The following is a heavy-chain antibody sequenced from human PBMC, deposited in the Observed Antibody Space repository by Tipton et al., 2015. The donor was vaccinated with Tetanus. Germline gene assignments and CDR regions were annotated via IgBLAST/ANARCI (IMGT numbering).Heavy chain of an antibody. CDR2: INYDGST. CDR3: ARGRQRLVPAGFDL. V-gene: IGHV4-34*01. CDR1: GSTFNNYF. Sequence: LRLSCAVYGSTFNNYFWTWIRQPPGKGLEWIGEINYDGSTNYSPSLRRRVTISIGTSNNQFSLKLNSVTAADSAVYYCARGRQRLVPAGFDLWGQGTLVTVSS. J-gene: IGHJ5*02. D-gene: IGHD6-13*01.